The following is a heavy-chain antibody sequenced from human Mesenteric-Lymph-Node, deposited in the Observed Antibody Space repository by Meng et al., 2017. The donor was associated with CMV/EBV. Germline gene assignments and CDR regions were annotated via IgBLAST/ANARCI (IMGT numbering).Heavy chain of an antibody. J-gene: IGHJ3*02. Sequence: GGSLRLSCTASGFTFDDYAMHWVRQAPGKGLEWVSGITWNSGTINYADSVRGRFSISRDNAKNSLYLQMNSLRAEDTAVYYCARERGYCSGGSCYGGYAFDIWGQGTMVTVSS. D-gene: IGHD2-15*01. CDR3: ARERGYCSGGSCYGGYAFDI. CDR1: GFTFDDYA. V-gene: IGHV3-9*01. CDR2: ITWNSGTI.